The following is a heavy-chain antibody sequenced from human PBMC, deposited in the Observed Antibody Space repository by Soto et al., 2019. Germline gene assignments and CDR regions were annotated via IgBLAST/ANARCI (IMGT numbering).Heavy chain of an antibody. CDR1: GFSLTTSGVG. CDR2: IYLDDDK. V-gene: IGHV2-5*02. J-gene: IGHJ4*02. CDR3: AHRVLRTVFGLVTTTAIYFDF. D-gene: IGHD3-3*01. Sequence: QITLKESGPTVVKPTETLTLTCTFSGFSLTTSGVGVGWVRQSPGKAPEWLALIYLDDDKRYSTSLNSRLIITKDTSKNQLGLTMANVVPADKATYYCAHRVLRTVFGLVTTTAIYFDFWGPGTPVVVSS.